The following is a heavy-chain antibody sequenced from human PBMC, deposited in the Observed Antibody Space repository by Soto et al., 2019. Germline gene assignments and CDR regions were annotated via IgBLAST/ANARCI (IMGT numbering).Heavy chain of an antibody. V-gene: IGHV3-74*01. CDR3: VRYPRSVGGSYRPDY. J-gene: IGHJ4*02. D-gene: IGHD3-16*02. CDR1: GFTFSSYW. CDR2: INSDGSIT. Sequence: GGSLRLSCAASGFTFSSYWMHWVRQVPEKGLVWVSRINSDGSITNYADAVKGRFTISRDNVRNTLYLQMNSLRAEDTAVYYCVRYPRSVGGSYRPDYWGQGTLVTVSS.